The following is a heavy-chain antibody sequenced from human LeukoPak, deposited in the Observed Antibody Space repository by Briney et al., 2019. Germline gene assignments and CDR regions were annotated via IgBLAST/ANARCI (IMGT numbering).Heavy chain of an antibody. D-gene: IGHD3-10*01. CDR3: ARQVEGYYGSGSYYNTYYYMDV. V-gene: IGHV4-59*01. CDR1: GFTFSSYS. J-gene: IGHJ6*03. Sequence: PGGSLRLSCAASGFTFSSYSMNWVRQAPGKGLEWIGYIYYSGSTNYNPSLKSRVTISVDTSKNQFSLKLSSVTAADTAVYYCARQVEGYYGSGSYYNTYYYMDVWGKGTTVTVS. CDR2: IYYSGST.